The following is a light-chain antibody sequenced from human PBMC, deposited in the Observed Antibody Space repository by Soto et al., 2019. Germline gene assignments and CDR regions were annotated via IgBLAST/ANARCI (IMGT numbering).Light chain of an antibody. J-gene: IGKJ1*01. CDR1: QSINNR. CDR3: QQYYSYPWT. Sequence: EIPMTQSPSTLPASVGQRVTITCRASQSINNRLAWHQQKQGKAPKVMICDASSLKSGVPSRFSGSGYGTEFNLTISSLQTDDFATYYCQQYYSYPWTFAQGTKVDIK. CDR2: DAS. V-gene: IGKV1-5*01.